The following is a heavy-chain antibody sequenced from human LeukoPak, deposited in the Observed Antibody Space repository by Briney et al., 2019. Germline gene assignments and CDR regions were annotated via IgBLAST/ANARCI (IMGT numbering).Heavy chain of an antibody. D-gene: IGHD2/OR15-2a*01. CDR2: INHSGST. CDR3: ARGQGQYPF. Sequence: PSETLSLTCAVYGGSFSGYYWSWIRQPPGKGLEWIGEINHSGSTNYNPSLKSRVTISVDTSKNQFSLKLSSVTAADTAVYYCARGQGQYPFWGQGTLVTVSS. J-gene: IGHJ4*02. V-gene: IGHV4-34*01. CDR1: GGSFSGYY.